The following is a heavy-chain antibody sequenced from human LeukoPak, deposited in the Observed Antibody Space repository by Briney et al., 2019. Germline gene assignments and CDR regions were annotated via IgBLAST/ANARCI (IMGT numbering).Heavy chain of an antibody. CDR1: GFSLHTSGVG. CDR2: IYWDDDK. Sequence: GSGPTLVKPTQTLTLTCTFSGFSLHTSGVGVGWIRQPPGKALEWLALIYWDDDKRYSPSLKSRLTITKDTSKNQVVLTMTNVDPMDTATYYCAHSPFYYDSRGLYYFDYWGQGTLVTVSS. V-gene: IGHV2-5*02. CDR3: AHSPFYYDSRGLYYFDY. J-gene: IGHJ4*02. D-gene: IGHD3-22*01.